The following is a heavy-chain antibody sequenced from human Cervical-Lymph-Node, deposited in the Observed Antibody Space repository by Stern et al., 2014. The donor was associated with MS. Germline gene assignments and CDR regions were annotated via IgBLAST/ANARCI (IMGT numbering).Heavy chain of an antibody. CDR3: ARQRYFDY. Sequence: VQLEQSGPEVKRPGESLKISCQASGYTFTSYWIGGVRQMPGQGLEWIAIIFPGGSDIRYSPSFKGQVPISADKSSSTAYLQWNNLKASDTAIYYCARQRYFDYWGQGTLVTVSS. V-gene: IGHV5-51*01. J-gene: IGHJ4*02. CDR2: IFPGGSDI. CDR1: GYTFTSYW.